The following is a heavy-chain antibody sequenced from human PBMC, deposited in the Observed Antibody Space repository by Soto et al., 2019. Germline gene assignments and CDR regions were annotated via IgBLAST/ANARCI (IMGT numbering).Heavy chain of an antibody. D-gene: IGHD1-26*01. Sequence: QVQLQESGPGLVKPSQTLSLTCTVSGGSISSGDYYWSWIRQPPGKGLEWIGYIYYSGSTYYNPSLKSRFIISVDTSKNQFSLKLSSVTAADTAVYYCASRRSRGRALLFDPWGQGTLVTVSS. CDR2: IYYSGST. V-gene: IGHV4-30-4*01. CDR3: ASRRSRGRALLFDP. J-gene: IGHJ5*02. CDR1: GGSISSGDYY.